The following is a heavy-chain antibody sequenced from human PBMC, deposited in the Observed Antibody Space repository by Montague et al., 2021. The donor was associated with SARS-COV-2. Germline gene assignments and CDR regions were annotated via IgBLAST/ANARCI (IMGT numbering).Heavy chain of an antibody. J-gene: IGHJ4*02. CDR2: IYTSGNT. Sequence: TLSLTCTVSGDSIRSGTYYWNWVRQPAGKGLEWIGRIYTSGNTNYNPSLKSRVTMSVDTSKNQFSLRLSSVTAADTAVYYCARDQPAYCTGGNCHPFDYWGQGTLVTVSS. V-gene: IGHV4-61*02. CDR3: ARDQPAYCTGGNCHPFDY. D-gene: IGHD2-15*01. CDR1: GDSIRSGTYY.